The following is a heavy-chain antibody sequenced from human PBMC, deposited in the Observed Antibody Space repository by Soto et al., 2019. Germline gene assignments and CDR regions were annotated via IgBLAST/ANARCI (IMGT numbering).Heavy chain of an antibody. CDR3: ARGRGYSLIPVVDDAVDV. CDR2: ITTYNGDT. J-gene: IGHJ3*01. Sequence: QVQLVQSGGEVKKPGASVKVSCKASGYSFTGYGINWVRQAPGQGPEWLGRITTYNGDTNYAQNFQGRLTMTTDTSTGTTDMELRSLRSDDTAVYYCARGRGYSLIPVVDDAVDVWGQGTLVTVSS. V-gene: IGHV1-18*04. D-gene: IGHD5-12*01. CDR1: GYSFTGYG.